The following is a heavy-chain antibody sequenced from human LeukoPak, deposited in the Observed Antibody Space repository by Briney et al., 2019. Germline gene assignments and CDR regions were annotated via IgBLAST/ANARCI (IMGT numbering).Heavy chain of an antibody. J-gene: IGHJ6*02. V-gene: IGHV6-1*01. D-gene: IGHD3-10*01. CDR2: TYYRSKWYN. CDR3: ARVPMVRGVIAYYYGTDV. Sequence: SQTLSLTCAISGDSVSSNSAAWNWIRQSPSRGLEWLGRTYYRSKWYNDYAVSVKSRITINPDTSKNQFSLQLNSVTPEDTAVYYCARVPMVRGVIAYYYGTDVWGQGTTVTVSS. CDR1: GDSVSSNSAA.